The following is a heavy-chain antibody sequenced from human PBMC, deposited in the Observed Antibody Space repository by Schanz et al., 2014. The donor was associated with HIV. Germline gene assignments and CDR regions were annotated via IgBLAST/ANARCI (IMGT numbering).Heavy chain of an antibody. V-gene: IGHV3-9*01. CDR1: GFTFDDYA. J-gene: IGHJ6*02. CDR2: ISWNSVSI. Sequence: EVQLLDSGGGLVQPGGSLRLSCAASGFTFDDYAMHWVRQAPGKGLEWVSGISWNSVSIGYADSVKGRFTISRDNAKNSLYMQMNSLRGDDTALYYCAKAYSTSRPYSMDIWGQGTTVTVSS. CDR3: AKAYSTSRPYSMDI. D-gene: IGHD6-6*01.